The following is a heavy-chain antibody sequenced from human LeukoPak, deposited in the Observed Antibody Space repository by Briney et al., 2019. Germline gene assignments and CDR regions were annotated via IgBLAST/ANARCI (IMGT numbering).Heavy chain of an antibody. J-gene: IGHJ5*01. V-gene: IGHV4-34*01. Sequence: SETLSLTCAVYGGPFSGHYWSWIRQPPGRGLEWIGEINHSGSTNYNPPLERRLTISVGTSKNQFSLKLTSVTAADTAVYFCASRRDGYVNPFDSWGRGTLVTVSS. CDR2: INHSGST. CDR1: GGPFSGHY. CDR3: ASRRDGYVNPFDS. D-gene: IGHD5-24*01.